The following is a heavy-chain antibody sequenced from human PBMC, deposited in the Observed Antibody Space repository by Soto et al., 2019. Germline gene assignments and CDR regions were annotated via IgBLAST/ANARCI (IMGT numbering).Heavy chain of an antibody. J-gene: IGHJ6*04. V-gene: IGHV2-5*02. D-gene: IGHD4-4*01. CDR1: GFSLSTSGVG. CDR2: IYWDDDK. CDR3: AHSCSNYAGCVGYYYYGMDV. Sequence: QITLKESGPTLVKPTQTLTLTCTFSGFSLSTSGVGVGWIRQPPGKALEWLALIYWDDDKRYSPSLKSRLTIPKDTSKNQVVLTMTNMDPVDTATYYCAHSCSNYAGCVGYYYYGMDVWGKGTTVTVSS.